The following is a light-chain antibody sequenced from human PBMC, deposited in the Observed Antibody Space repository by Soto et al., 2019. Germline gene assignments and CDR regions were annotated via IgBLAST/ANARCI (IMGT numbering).Light chain of an antibody. Sequence: QPVLTQPPSVSGAPGQRVTISCTGSSSNIRAGYDVHWYQQLPGTAPKLLIYGNSNRPSGVPDRFSGSKSGTSASLAITGLQAEDEADYYCQSYDSSLSVLYVFGTGTKLTVL. J-gene: IGLJ1*01. CDR2: GNS. CDR3: QSYDSSLSVLYV. V-gene: IGLV1-40*01. CDR1: SSNIRAGYD.